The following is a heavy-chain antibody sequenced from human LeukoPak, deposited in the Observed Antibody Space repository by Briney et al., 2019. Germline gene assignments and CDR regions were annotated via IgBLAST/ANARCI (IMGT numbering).Heavy chain of an antibody. J-gene: IGHJ4*02. CDR2: ISHSGSA. CDR1: GGSFSGYY. Sequence: SETLSLTCAVYGGSFSGYYWGWIRQPPGKGLEWIGEISHSGSANYNPSLKSRVTISVDTSKSQFSLKLNSVTAADTALYYCTRRVGTNPYYYDSSGYFDYWGQGTLVIVSS. V-gene: IGHV4-34*01. CDR3: TRRVGTNPYYYDSSGYFDY. D-gene: IGHD3-22*01.